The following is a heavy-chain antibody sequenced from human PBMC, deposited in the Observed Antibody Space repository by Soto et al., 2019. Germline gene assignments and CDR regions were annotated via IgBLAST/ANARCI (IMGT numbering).Heavy chain of an antibody. Sequence: PGGSLRLSCAASGFTFSSYGMHWVRQAPGKGLEWVAVISYDGSNKYYADSVKGRFTISRDNSKNTLYLQMNSLRAEDTAVYYCAKARWLWGPFDYWGQGTLVTVSS. V-gene: IGHV3-30*18. CDR1: GFTFSSYG. CDR3: AKARWLWGPFDY. CDR2: ISYDGSNK. D-gene: IGHD5-18*01. J-gene: IGHJ4*02.